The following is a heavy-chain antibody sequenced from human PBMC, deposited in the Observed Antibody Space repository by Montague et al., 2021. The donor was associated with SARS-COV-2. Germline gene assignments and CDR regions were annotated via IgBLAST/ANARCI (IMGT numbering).Heavy chain of an antibody. Sequence: SETLSLTCTVSGGSISSSSYYWGWIRQPPGKGLEWIGSIYYSGSTYYNPSPKSRVTISVDTSKNQFSLKLSSVTAADTAVYYCARSPTYYHILTGYFNGPNWFDPWGQGTLVTVSS. CDR1: GGSISSSSYY. CDR3: ARSPTYYHILTGYFNGPNWFDP. CDR2: IYYSGST. D-gene: IGHD3-9*01. V-gene: IGHV4-39*01. J-gene: IGHJ5*02.